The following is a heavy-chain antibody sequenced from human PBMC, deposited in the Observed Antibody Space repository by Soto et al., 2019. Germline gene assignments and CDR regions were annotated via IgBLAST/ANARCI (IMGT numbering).Heavy chain of an antibody. D-gene: IGHD6-13*01. CDR1: GLSITDSEMG. CDR3: ARRQLAVAVSPWFDP. CDR2: IDSSGEK. V-gene: IGHV2-26*01. J-gene: IGHJ5*02. Sequence: QVTLKESGPVLVNPTETLTLRCTVSGLSITDSEMGVSWIRQPPGQPLEWLAHIDSSGEKAYRTFLKSRLAISKDTPKSQLVLTVTNMAPADTATYYCARRQLAVAVSPWFDPWGQETRVTVSS.